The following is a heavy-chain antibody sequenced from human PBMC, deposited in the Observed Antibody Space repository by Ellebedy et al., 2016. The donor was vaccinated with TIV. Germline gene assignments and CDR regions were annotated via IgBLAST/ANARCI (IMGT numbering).Heavy chain of an antibody. Sequence: GESLKISXAASGFTFSSYGMHWVRQAPGKGLEWVAVISYDGSNKYYADSVKGRFTISRDNSKNTLYLQMNSLRAEDTAVYYCAKESDVTMTIDYWGQGTLVTVSS. V-gene: IGHV3-30*18. J-gene: IGHJ4*02. CDR1: GFTFSSYG. CDR3: AKESDVTMTIDY. D-gene: IGHD3-22*01. CDR2: ISYDGSNK.